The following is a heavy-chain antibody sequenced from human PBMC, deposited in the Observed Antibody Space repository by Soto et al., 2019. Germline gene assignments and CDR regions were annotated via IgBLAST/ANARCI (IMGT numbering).Heavy chain of an antibody. D-gene: IGHD2-2*01. V-gene: IGHV5-51*01. CDR1: GYSFTSYW. Sequence: PGESLKISCKGSGYSFTSYWIGWVRQMPGKGLEWMGIIYPGDSDTRYSPSFQGQVTISADKSISTAYLQWSSLKASDTAMYYYAREDIVVVPAAGYKEYYYYGMDVWGRGTTVTVSS. J-gene: IGHJ6*02. CDR3: AREDIVVVPAAGYKEYYYYGMDV. CDR2: IYPGDSDT.